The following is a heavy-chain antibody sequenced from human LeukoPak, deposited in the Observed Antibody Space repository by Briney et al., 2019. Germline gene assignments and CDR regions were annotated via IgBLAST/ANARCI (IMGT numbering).Heavy chain of an antibody. Sequence: SETLSLTCTVSGYSISSDYYWGWIRQPPGKGLEWIGNIYQTGSTYYNPSLTSRVTISIDTSKNQFSLKLTSVTAADTAVYYCARQIRDGYNLVDYWGQGTLVTVSS. CDR3: ARQIRDGYNLVDY. J-gene: IGHJ4*02. V-gene: IGHV4-38-2*02. CDR1: GYSISSDYY. CDR2: IYQTGST. D-gene: IGHD5-24*01.